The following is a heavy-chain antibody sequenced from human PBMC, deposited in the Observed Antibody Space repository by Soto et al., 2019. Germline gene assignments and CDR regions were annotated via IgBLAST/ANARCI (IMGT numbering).Heavy chain of an antibody. CDR2: ISYDGSNK. Sequence: GGSLRLSCAASGFTFSSYGMHWVRQAPGKGLEWVAVISYDGSNKYYADSVKGRFTISRDNSKNTLYLQMNSLRAEDTAVYYCAKALGYIAVAGTDYWGQGTLVTVSS. J-gene: IGHJ4*02. V-gene: IGHV3-30*18. CDR1: GFTFSSYG. D-gene: IGHD6-19*01. CDR3: AKALGYIAVAGTDY.